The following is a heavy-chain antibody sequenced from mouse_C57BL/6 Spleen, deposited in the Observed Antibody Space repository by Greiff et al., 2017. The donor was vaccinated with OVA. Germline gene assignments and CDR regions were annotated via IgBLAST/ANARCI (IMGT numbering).Heavy chain of an antibody. CDR2: IHPNSGST. CDR3: AREGLYGSSSYFDY. Sequence: QVQLKQPGAELVKPGASVKLSCKASGYTFTSYWMHWVKQRPGQGLEWIGMIHPNSGSTNYNEKFKSKATLTVDKSSSTAYMQLSSLTSEDSAVYYCAREGLYGSSSYFDYWGQGTTLTVSS. V-gene: IGHV1-64*01. J-gene: IGHJ2*01. CDR1: GYTFTSYW. D-gene: IGHD1-1*01.